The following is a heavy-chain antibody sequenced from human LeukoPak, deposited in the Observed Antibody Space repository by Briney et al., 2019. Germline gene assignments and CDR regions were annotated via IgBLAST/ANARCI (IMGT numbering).Heavy chain of an antibody. V-gene: IGHV3-23*01. CDR1: GFTFSSYA. CDR3: ARDSTVVVPAASTVNLYYYYYYMDV. D-gene: IGHD2-2*01. CDR2: ISGSGGST. J-gene: IGHJ6*03. Sequence: GGSLRLSCAASGFTFSSYAMSWVRQAPGKGLEWVSAISGSGGSTYHADSVKGRFTISRDNSKNTLYLQMNSLRAEDTAVYYCARDSTVVVPAASTVNLYYYYYYMDVWGKGTTVTVSS.